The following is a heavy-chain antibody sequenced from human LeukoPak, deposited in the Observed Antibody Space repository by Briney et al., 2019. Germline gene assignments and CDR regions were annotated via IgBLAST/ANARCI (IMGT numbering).Heavy chain of an antibody. D-gene: IGHD3-10*01. Sequence: ASVKVSCKASGYTFTGYYMHWVRQAPGQGLEWMGWINPNSGGTNYGQKFQDRVTMTRDTSISTVYMELSRLTFDDTAVYYCARGLRGSGSSKSGNYYYMDVWGKGTTVTVSS. CDR1: GYTFTGYY. CDR2: INPNSGGT. V-gene: IGHV1-2*02. CDR3: ARGLRGSGSSKSGNYYYMDV. J-gene: IGHJ6*03.